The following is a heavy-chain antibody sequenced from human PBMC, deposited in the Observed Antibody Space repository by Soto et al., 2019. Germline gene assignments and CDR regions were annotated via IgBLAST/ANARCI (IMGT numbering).Heavy chain of an antibody. CDR2: ISYDGSNK. CDR1: GFTFSSYA. CDR3: ARAWSPYIVVVTATPGMDV. V-gene: IGHV3-30-3*01. Sequence: GSLRLSCAASGFTFSSYAMHGVRQAAGKGLEWVAVISYDGSNKYYADSVKGRFTIPRDNSKNTLYLQMNSLRAEDTAVYYCARAWSPYIVVVTATPGMDVWGQGTTVTVSS. J-gene: IGHJ6*02. D-gene: IGHD2-21*02.